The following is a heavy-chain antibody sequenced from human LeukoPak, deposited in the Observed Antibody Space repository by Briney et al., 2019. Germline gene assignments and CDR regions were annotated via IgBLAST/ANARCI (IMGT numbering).Heavy chain of an antibody. Sequence: ASVKVSCKASGYSFTSYAINWVRQAPGQGLEWVGWISAYNGNTDYAQKLQDRVTMTTDSSTSTAYMELRSLTLDYTAVYYCARDPLRSTWSSYYNALDVWGQGTTVTVSS. J-gene: IGHJ6*02. D-gene: IGHD6-13*01. V-gene: IGHV1-18*01. CDR1: GYSFTSYA. CDR3: ARDPLRSTWSSYYNALDV. CDR2: ISAYNGNT.